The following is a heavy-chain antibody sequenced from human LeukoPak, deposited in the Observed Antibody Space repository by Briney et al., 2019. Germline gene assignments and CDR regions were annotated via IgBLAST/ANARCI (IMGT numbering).Heavy chain of an antibody. CDR2: INPNSGGT. Sequence: ASVKVSCKASGYTFTGYYMHWVRRAPGQGLEWMGWINPNSGGTNYAQKFQGRVTMTRDTSISTAYMELSRLRSDDTAVYYCARERGDYYYDSSGYYPRPREYYYYYYMDVWGKGTTVTVSS. CDR1: GYTFTGYY. CDR3: ARERGDYYYDSSGYYPRPREYYYYYYMDV. D-gene: IGHD3-22*01. V-gene: IGHV1-2*02. J-gene: IGHJ6*03.